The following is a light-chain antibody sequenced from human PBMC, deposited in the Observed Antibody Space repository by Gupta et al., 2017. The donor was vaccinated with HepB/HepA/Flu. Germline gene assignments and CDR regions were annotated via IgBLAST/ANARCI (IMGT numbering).Light chain of an antibody. J-gene: IGKJ4*01. V-gene: IGKV1-16*01. CDR1: QGINND. CDR3: HQEKSYPLT. Sequence: DIKITQSPSSLSASVGETVTITCRASQGINNDLAWFQQKPGEAPKSLIHGASSLQSGVPSRFSGSGCGTDFTLTSSGLQPEDFATYYCHQEKSYPLTLGGGTKVEI. CDR2: GAS.